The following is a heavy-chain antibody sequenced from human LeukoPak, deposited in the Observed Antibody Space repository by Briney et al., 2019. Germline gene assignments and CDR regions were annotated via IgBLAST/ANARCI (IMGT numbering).Heavy chain of an antibody. CDR1: GFTFDKFA. J-gene: IGHJ3*01. CDR3: AKGDNFGRVADAFDS. Sequence: PGGSLRLSCAASGFTFDKFAMSWVRQAPGKGLQWVSTITSGADTYYADSVKGCFSISRDNSRNTVSVQMHSLRADDTAVYFCAKGDNFGRVADAFDSWGQGTMVTVSS. D-gene: IGHD1-1*01. CDR2: ITSGADT. V-gene: IGHV3-23*01.